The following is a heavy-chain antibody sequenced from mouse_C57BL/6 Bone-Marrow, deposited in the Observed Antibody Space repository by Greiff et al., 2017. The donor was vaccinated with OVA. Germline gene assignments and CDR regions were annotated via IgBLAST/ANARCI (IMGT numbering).Heavy chain of an antibody. V-gene: IGHV7-1*01. J-gene: IGHJ1*03. CDR1: GFTFSDFY. D-gene: IGHD1-1*01. Sequence: EVQVVESGGGLVQSGRSLRLSCATSGFTFSDFYMEWVRQAPGKGLEWIAASRNKANDYTTEYSASVKGRFIVSRDTSQSILYLQMNALRAEDTAIYYCARDSHYYGSSSYWYFDVWGTGTTVTVSS. CDR3: ARDSHYYGSSSYWYFDV. CDR2: SRNKANDYTT.